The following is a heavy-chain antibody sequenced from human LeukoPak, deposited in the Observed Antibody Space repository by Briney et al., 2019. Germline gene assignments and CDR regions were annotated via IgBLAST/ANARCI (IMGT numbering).Heavy chain of an antibody. V-gene: IGHV4-39*01. Sequence: PSETLSLTCTVSGGSISSRSDYWGWIRQTPGKGLEWIGNLDSSGSTYYNPSLKSRVTISVGTPKNQFSLNLRSVTAADTAIYFCSRSHDYGGLYFYYYMDVWGKGTTVTVSS. CDR1: GGSISSRSDY. CDR2: LDSSGST. J-gene: IGHJ6*03. CDR3: SRSHDYGGLYFYYYMDV. D-gene: IGHD4-23*01.